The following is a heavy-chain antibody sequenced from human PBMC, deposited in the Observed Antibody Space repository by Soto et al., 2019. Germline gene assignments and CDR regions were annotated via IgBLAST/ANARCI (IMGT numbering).Heavy chain of an antibody. D-gene: IGHD6-19*01. CDR3: ASNIAVGNAFDI. J-gene: IGHJ3*02. V-gene: IGHV4-59*08. CDR2: IYYSGST. CDR1: GGSISSYY. Sequence: QVQLQESGPGLVKPSETLSLTCTVSGGSISSYYWSWIRQPPGKGLEWIGYIYYSGSTNYNPSLKSRVTISVDTSKNQFSLKLSSVTAADTAVYYCASNIAVGNAFDIWGQGTMITVSS.